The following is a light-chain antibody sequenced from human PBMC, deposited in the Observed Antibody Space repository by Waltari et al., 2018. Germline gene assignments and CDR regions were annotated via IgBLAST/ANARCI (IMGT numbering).Light chain of an antibody. CDR3: QQLNSYPSWT. CDR2: AAS. Sequence: IHLNQSPSSLSASVGDRVTITCRASQGICSYLALYQQNPGKAPKLLIYAASTFERGVPSRFSGSGSGTDFTLTISSLQPEDFATYYCQQLNSYPSWTFGQGTKVEIK. V-gene: IGKV1-9*01. J-gene: IGKJ1*01. CDR1: QGICSY.